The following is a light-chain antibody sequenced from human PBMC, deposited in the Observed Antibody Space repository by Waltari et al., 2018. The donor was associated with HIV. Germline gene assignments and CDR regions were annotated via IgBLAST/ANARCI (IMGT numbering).Light chain of an antibody. J-gene: IGKJ1*01. CDR3: QQYNDWLSWT. Sequence: EIVMTQSPATLSVSPGQRATVSCWASQSISSNLAWYQQRPSQAPRLLVYDASTRVAGIPARFSASGFATEFTLTISSLQSEDFAVYYCQQYNDWLSWTFGQGTKVEMK. V-gene: IGKV3-15*01. CDR1: QSISSN. CDR2: DAS.